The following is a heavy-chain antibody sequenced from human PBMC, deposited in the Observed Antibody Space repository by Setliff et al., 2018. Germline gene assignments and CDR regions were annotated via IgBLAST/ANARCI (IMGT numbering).Heavy chain of an antibody. D-gene: IGHD6-19*01. CDR2: IYYSGST. V-gene: IGHV4-39*07. J-gene: IGHJ6*02. CDR1: GGSISSSSYY. CDR3: ARVSQYGSGWYYYYYGMDV. Sequence: SETLSLTCTVSGGSISSSSYYWGWIRQPPGKGLEWIGSIYYSGSTYYNPSLKSRVTISVDTSKNQFSLKLSSVTAADTAVYYCARVSQYGSGWYYYYYGMDVWGQGTTVTVSS.